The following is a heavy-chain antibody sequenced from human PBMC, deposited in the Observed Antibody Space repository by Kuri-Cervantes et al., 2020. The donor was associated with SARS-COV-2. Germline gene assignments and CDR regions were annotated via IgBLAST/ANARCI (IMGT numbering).Heavy chain of an antibody. D-gene: IGHD3-9*01. V-gene: IGHV4-34*01. J-gene: IGHJ6*02. CDR1: GGSFSGYY. CDR3: ARGPLDDFDWLLPSEGRYYYGMDV. Sequence: SETLSLTCAVYGGSFSGYYWSWIRQPPGKGLEWIGEINHSGSTNYNPSLESRVTISVDTSKNQFSLKLSSVTAADTAVYYCARGPLDDFDWLLPSEGRYYYGMDVWGQGTTVTVSS. CDR2: INHSGST.